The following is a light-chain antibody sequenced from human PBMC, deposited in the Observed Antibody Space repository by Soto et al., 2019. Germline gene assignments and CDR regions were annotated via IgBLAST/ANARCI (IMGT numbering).Light chain of an antibody. CDR1: SGSVSTSNY. CDR3: VLYLGSGISV. CDR2: STD. Sequence: QAVVTQEPSFSVSPGGTVTFTCGLTSGSVSTSNYPSWYQQTPGQAPRTLIYSTDTRSSGVPHRFSGSILGNKAALTITGAQADDESHYYCVLYLGSGISVFGGGTKLTVL. J-gene: IGLJ2*01. V-gene: IGLV8-61*01.